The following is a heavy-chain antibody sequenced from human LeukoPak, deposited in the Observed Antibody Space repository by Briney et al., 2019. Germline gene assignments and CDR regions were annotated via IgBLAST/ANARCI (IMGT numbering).Heavy chain of an antibody. V-gene: IGHV3-23*01. D-gene: IGHD3-10*01. CDR3: ARVGRAYYYYYGMDV. CDR1: GFTFSSYA. CDR2: ISGSGGST. Sequence: GGSLRLSCAASGFTFSSYAMSWVRQAPGKGLEWVSTISGSGGSTYYADSVKGRFTISRDNSKNSLYLQMNSLRAEDTALYFCARVGRAYYYYYGMDVWGKGTTVTVSS. J-gene: IGHJ6*04.